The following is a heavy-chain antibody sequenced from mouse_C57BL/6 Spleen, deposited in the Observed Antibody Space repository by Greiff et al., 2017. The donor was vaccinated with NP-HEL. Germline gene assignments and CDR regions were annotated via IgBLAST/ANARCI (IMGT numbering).Heavy chain of an antibody. J-gene: IGHJ3*01. V-gene: IGHV1-66*01. CDR2: IYPGSGNT. CDR3: AREGLDSPAWFAY. Sequence: QVQLQQSGPELVKPGASVKISCKASGYSFTSYYIHWVKQRPGQGLEWIGWIYPGSGNTKYNEKFKGKATLTADTSSSTAYMQLSSLTSEDSAVYYCAREGLDSPAWFAYWGQGTLVTVSA. CDR1: GYSFTSYY. D-gene: IGHD3-3*01.